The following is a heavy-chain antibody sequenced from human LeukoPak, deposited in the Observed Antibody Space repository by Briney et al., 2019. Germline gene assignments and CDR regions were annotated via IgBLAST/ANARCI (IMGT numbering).Heavy chain of an antibody. CDR2: IYYSGST. Sequence: PSETLSLTCTVSGGSISSYYWSRIRQPPGKGLEWIGYIYYSGSTNYNPSLKSRVTISVGTSKNQFSLKLSSVTAADTAVYYCARGNVVVPAVDYWGQGTLVTVSS. V-gene: IGHV4-59*01. CDR3: ARGNVVVPAVDY. D-gene: IGHD2-2*01. CDR1: GGSISSYY. J-gene: IGHJ4*02.